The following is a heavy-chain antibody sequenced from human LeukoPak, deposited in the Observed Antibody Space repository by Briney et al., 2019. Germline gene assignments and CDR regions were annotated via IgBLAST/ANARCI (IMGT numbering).Heavy chain of an antibody. CDR3: ARTPLRGATFFTSYPNWFDT. CDR1: GGSFSGYY. CDR2: INHSGST. V-gene: IGHV4-34*01. D-gene: IGHD3-10*01. Sequence: SETLSLTCAVYGGSFSGYYWSWIRQPPGKGLEWIGEINHSGSTNYNPSLKSRLSISVDTSKIQFSLRLSSVTVADTAVYYCARTPLRGATFFTSYPNWFDTWGQGTLVTVSS. J-gene: IGHJ5*02.